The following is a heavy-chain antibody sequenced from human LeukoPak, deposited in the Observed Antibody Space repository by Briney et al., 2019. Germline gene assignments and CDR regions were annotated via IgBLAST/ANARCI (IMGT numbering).Heavy chain of an antibody. CDR3: ATGGGYDLSVGY. Sequence: ASVKVSCKVSGYTLTELSMHWVRQAPGKGLEWMGGFDPEDGETIYAQKFQGRVTMTEDTSTDTAYMELSSLRSEDTAVYYCATGGGYDLSVGYWGQGTLVTVSS. J-gene: IGHJ4*02. CDR1: GYTLTELS. D-gene: IGHD5-12*01. V-gene: IGHV1-24*01. CDR2: FDPEDGET.